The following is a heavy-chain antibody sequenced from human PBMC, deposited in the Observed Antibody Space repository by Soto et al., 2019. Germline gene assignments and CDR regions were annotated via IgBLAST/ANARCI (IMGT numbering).Heavy chain of an antibody. CDR3: IPMTTPSLI. V-gene: IGHV3-73*02. CDR2: IRSKANSYAT. J-gene: IGHJ3*02. Sequence: EVQLVESGGGLVQPGGSLKLSCAASGFTFSGSAMHWVRQASGKGLEWVGRIRSKANSYATAYAASVKGRFTISRDDSKNTAYLQMNSLKTEDTAVYYCIPMTTPSLIWGQGTMVTVSS. D-gene: IGHD4-17*01. CDR1: GFTFSGSA.